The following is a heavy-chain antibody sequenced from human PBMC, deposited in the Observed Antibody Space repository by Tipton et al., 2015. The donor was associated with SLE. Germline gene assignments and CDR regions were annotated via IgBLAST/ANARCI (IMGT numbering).Heavy chain of an antibody. Sequence: SLRLSCAASGFTFSSYGMHWVRQAPGKGLEWVAVIWYDGSNKYYADSVKGRFTISRDNSKNTLYLQMNSLRAEDTAVYYCARDRWLSPEAHGAFDIWGQGTMVTVSS. J-gene: IGHJ3*02. CDR3: ARDRWLSPEAHGAFDI. V-gene: IGHV3-33*01. D-gene: IGHD5-24*01. CDR1: GFTFSSYG. CDR2: IWYDGSNK.